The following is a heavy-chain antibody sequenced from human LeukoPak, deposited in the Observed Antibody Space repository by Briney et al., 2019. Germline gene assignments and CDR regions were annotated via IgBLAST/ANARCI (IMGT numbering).Heavy chain of an antibody. CDR3: ARGLDSSSWIVDY. Sequence: GCSNAPKGNTQYSQAFQARVTITRDISGTSGYMELTSLTSEDTAMYYCARGLDSSSWIVDYWGQGTLVTVSS. J-gene: IGHJ4*02. D-gene: IGHD6-6*01. V-gene: IGHV1-3*02. CDR2: SNAPKGNT.